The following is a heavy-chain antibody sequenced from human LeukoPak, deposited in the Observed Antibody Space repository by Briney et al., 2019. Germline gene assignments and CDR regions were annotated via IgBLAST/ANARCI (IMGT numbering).Heavy chain of an antibody. J-gene: IGHJ5*02. CDR3: ARDLGLRGVTNRFDP. CDR1: GYTFSSYL. Sequence: AGGSLRLSCKASGYTFSSYLMHWVRQAPGQGLEWMGIINPSGGSTSYAQKFQGRVTMTRDTSTSTVYMELSSLRSEDTAVYYCARDLGLRGVTNRFDPWGQGTLVIGSS. D-gene: IGHD3-10*01. CDR2: INPSGGST. V-gene: IGHV1-46*01.